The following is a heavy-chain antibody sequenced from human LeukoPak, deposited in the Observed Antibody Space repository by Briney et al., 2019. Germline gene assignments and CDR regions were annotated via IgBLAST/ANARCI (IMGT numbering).Heavy chain of an antibody. CDR2: MNPNSGNT. Sequence: ASVKVSCKASGYTFTGYYMHWVRQAPGQGLEWMGWMNPNSGNTGYAQKFQGRVTMTRNTSISTAYMELSSLRSEDTAVYYCARGELMGTAMVTYYYGMDVWGQGTTVTVSS. J-gene: IGHJ6*02. CDR3: ARGELMGTAMVTYYYGMDV. D-gene: IGHD5-18*01. V-gene: IGHV1-8*02. CDR1: GYTFTGYY.